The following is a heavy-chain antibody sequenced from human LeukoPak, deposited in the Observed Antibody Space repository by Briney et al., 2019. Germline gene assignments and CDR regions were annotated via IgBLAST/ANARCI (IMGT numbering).Heavy chain of an antibody. CDR2: ISDSGDAT. CDR1: GFTFSTYA. CDR3: AKEIWGSSGLGSMDV. J-gene: IGHJ6*03. V-gene: IGHV3-23*01. D-gene: IGHD3-16*01. Sequence: PGGSLRLSCVASGFTFSTYAMSWVRQAPGKGLEWVSTISDSGDATYYADSVKGRFTITRENSKSTLYLQMNSLRAEETAVYICAKEIWGSSGLGSMDVWGKGTTVTVSS.